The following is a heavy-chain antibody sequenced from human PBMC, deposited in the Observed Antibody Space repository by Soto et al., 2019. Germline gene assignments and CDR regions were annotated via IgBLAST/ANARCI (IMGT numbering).Heavy chain of an antibody. CDR1: GGSISSVDYY. V-gene: IGHV4-30-4*01. CDR3: ARVDYGDFFDALDI. Sequence: SETLSLTCTVSGGSISSVDYYWSWIRQPPGQGLEWIGYIYYSGSTYYNPSLKSRVTISVDTSKNQFSLKLSSVTAADTAVYYCARVDYGDFFDALDIWGQGTMVTVSS. J-gene: IGHJ3*02. CDR2: IYYSGST. D-gene: IGHD4-17*01.